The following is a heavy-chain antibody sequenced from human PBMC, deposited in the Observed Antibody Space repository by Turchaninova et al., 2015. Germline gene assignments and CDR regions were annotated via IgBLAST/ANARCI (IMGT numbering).Heavy chain of an antibody. V-gene: IGHV3-48*04. J-gene: IGHJ4*02. D-gene: IGHD4-17*01. CDR3: ARVGRTVTSHY. Sequence: EVQLVESGGGLVQPGGSLRLSCAASGFTFSSYSMNWVRQAPGKGLEWVSYISSGSSAISYADSVNGRFTISGDNTKNSLYLQMNSLRAEDTAVYYCARVGRTVTSHYWGQGTPVTVSS. CDR1: GFTFSSYS. CDR2: ISSGSSAI.